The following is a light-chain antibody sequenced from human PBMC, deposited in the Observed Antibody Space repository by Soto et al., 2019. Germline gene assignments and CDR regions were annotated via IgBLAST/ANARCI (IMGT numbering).Light chain of an antibody. V-gene: IGKV3-11*01. CDR3: QQRSNWLIS. CDR1: QSVSGY. Sequence: EIVLTQSPATLSLSPGERATLSCRASQSVSGYLAWYQQKPGQAPRLLTYDGSHRAAGIPSRFSGSGSGTDFTLTISGLEPEDFAVYYCQQRSNWLISFGPGTKVDIK. CDR2: DGS. J-gene: IGKJ3*01.